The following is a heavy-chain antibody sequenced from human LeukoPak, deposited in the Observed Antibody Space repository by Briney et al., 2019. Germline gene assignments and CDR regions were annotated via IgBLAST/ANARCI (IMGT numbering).Heavy chain of an antibody. Sequence: GESLKISCKGSGYSFTSYWIGWVRQMPGKGLEWRGIIYPGDSDTRYSPSFQGQVTISADKSISTAYLQWSSLKASDTAMYYCARGYCSSTSCFTFDYWGQGTLVTVSS. CDR3: ARGYCSSTSCFTFDY. CDR2: IYPGDSDT. J-gene: IGHJ4*02. D-gene: IGHD2-2*02. V-gene: IGHV5-51*01. CDR1: GYSFTSYW.